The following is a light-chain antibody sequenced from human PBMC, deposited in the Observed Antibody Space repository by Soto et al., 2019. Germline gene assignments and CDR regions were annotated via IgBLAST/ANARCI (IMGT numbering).Light chain of an antibody. J-gene: IGKJ5*01. Sequence: EIVLTQSPGTLSLSPGERATLSCRASQSVSNNYLAWYQQKPGQAPRLLIYGASSRATGIPDRFSGSGSGTDFTLTISGLQSEDFAVYSCQQYHNWPITFGQGTRLEI. CDR1: QSVSNNY. CDR2: GAS. V-gene: IGKV3-20*01. CDR3: QQYHNWPIT.